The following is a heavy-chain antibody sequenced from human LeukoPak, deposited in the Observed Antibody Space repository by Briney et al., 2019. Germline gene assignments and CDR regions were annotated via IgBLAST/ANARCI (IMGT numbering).Heavy chain of an antibody. Sequence: SVKVSCKASGGTFSSYAISWVRQAPGQGPEWMGGIIPIFGTANYAQKFQGRVTITTDESTSTAYMELSSLRSEDTAVYYCARDSGSYYNYFDYWGQGTLVTVSS. J-gene: IGHJ4*02. V-gene: IGHV1-69*05. CDR1: GGTFSSYA. D-gene: IGHD1-26*01. CDR3: ARDSGSYYNYFDY. CDR2: IIPIFGTA.